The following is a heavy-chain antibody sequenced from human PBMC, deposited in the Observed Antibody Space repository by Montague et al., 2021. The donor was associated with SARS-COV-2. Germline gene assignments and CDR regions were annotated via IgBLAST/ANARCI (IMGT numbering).Heavy chain of an antibody. CDR3: ARFANRWFIATSYYDMDV. CDR1: GGSFSGYY. V-gene: IGHV4-34*01. Sequence: SETLSLTCTVYGGSFSGYYWSWIRQPPGKGLEWIGEISHTGSTNYNPSLKSRVTISMDTPTNRFSLKLNSVTAADTAVYYCARFANRWFIATSYYDMDVWGQGTTVTVSS. J-gene: IGHJ6*02. D-gene: IGHD2-8*02. CDR2: ISHTGST.